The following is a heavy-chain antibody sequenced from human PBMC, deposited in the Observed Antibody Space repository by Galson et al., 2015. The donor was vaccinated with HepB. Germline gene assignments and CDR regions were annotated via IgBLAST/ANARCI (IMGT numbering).Heavy chain of an antibody. Sequence: SLRLSCAASGFTFSSYAMSWVRQAPGKGLEWVSAISGSGGSTYYADSVKGRFTISRDNSKNTLYLQMNSLRAEDTAVYYCARDVTITMVRGVIPAWGQGTLVTVSS. CDR3: ARDVTITMVRGVIPA. V-gene: IGHV3-23*01. CDR2: ISGSGGST. J-gene: IGHJ5*02. CDR1: GFTFSSYA. D-gene: IGHD3-10*01.